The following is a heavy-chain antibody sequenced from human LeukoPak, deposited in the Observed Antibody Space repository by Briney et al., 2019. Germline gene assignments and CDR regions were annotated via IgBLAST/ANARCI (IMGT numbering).Heavy chain of an antibody. CDR1: GFTFSTFV. CDR3: VRGTGY. Sequence: GRTLRLSCSVSGFTFSTFVMHWVRQAPERGLEYVSAISSNGDNAYYADSARGRFTIYRDNSKNTLYLQISSLRDDDTAVYYCVRGTGYWGQGTLVTVSS. CDR2: ISSNGDNA. V-gene: IGHV3-64D*06. J-gene: IGHJ4*02.